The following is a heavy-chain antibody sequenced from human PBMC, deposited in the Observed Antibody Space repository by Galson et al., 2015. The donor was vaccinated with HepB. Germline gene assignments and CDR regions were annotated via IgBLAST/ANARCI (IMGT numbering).Heavy chain of an antibody. D-gene: IGHD2-15*01. CDR1: GFTFSRYW. V-gene: IGHV3-33*07. CDR2: TWYDGSNK. CDR3: ARDPGVVAATPFDY. J-gene: IGHJ4*02. Sequence: SLRLSCAASGFTFSRYWMTWVRQAPGKGLEWVAVTWYDGSNKYYADSVKGRFTISRDNSKNTLYLQMNSQRAEDTAVYYCARDPGVVAATPFDYWGQGTLVTVSS.